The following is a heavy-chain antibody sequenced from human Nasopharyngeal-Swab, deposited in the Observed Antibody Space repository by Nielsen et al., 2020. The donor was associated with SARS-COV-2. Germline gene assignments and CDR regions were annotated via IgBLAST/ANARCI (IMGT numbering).Heavy chain of an antibody. CDR3: VRDHQTVLTTSPDDF. V-gene: IGHV1-18*01. CDR2: ISADNGET. D-gene: IGHD2-21*02. CDR1: GYTFTIYG. Sequence: ASVKVSCKASGYTFTIYGINWVRQAPGQGLEWMGWISADNGETNYGQRFQDRVSMTTDTSTTTAYLELRSLRFDDTAVYYCVRDHQTVLTTSPDDFWGQGTLVTVSS. J-gene: IGHJ4*02.